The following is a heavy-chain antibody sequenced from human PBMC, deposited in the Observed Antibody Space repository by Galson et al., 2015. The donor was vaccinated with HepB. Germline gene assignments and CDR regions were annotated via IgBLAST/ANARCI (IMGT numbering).Heavy chain of an antibody. Sequence: SVKVSCKASGYTFSSYSITWVRQAPGQGLEWVGWISPQNRDTNYAQNFQGRVTMTTDTSTSTAYMELRSLRSDDTAVYYCARGALVVAVGATQNNWFDPWGRGTLVTVSS. CDR3: ARGALVVAVGATQNNWFDP. J-gene: IGHJ5*02. CDR1: GYTFSSYS. CDR2: ISPQNRDT. V-gene: IGHV1-18*01. D-gene: IGHD2-15*01.